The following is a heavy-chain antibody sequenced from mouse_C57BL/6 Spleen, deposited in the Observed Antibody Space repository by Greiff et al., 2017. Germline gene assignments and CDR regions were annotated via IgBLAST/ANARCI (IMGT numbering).Heavy chain of an antibody. Sequence: VQVVESGPELVKPGASVKISCKASGYAFSSSWMNWVKQRPGKGLEWIGRIYPGDGDTNYNGKFKGKATLTADKSSSTAYMQLSSLTSEDSAVYFCARSGFYYYGNAMDYWGQGTSVTVSS. D-gene: IGHD1-1*01. CDR2: IYPGDGDT. CDR1: GYAFSSSW. V-gene: IGHV1-82*01. CDR3: ARSGFYYYGNAMDY. J-gene: IGHJ4*01.